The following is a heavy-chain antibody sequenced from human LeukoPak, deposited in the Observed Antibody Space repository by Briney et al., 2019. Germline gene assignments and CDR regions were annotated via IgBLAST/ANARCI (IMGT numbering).Heavy chain of an antibody. Sequence: PSETLSLTCTVSGGSISSSSYYWGWIRQPPGKGLEWIGSIYYSGSTYYNPSLKSRVTISVDTSKNQFSLKLSSVTAADTAVYYCASEPQEVRGYDILTGWHYYGMDVWGQGTTVTVSS. CDR2: IYYSGST. J-gene: IGHJ6*02. CDR3: ASEPQEVRGYDILTGWHYYGMDV. D-gene: IGHD3-9*01. CDR1: GGSISSSSYY. V-gene: IGHV4-39*07.